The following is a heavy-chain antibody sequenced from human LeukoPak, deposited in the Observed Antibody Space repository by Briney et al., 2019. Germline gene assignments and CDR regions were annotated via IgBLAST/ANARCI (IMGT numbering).Heavy chain of an antibody. V-gene: IGHV1-2*02. J-gene: IGHJ3*02. D-gene: IGHD6-19*01. Sequence: ASVKVSCKASGYTFTGYYMHWVRQAPGQGLEWMGWINPNSGGTNYAQKFQGRVTMTRDTSISTAYMELSRLRSDDTAVYYCASGSGWYGPLHPHGAFDIWGQGTMVTVSS. CDR3: ASGSGWYGPLHPHGAFDI. CDR1: GYTFTGYY. CDR2: INPNSGGT.